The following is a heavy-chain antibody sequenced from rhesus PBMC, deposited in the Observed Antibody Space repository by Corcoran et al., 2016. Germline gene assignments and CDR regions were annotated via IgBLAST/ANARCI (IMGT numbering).Heavy chain of an antibody. D-gene: IGHD1-20*01. CDR1: GGSICISNW. J-gene: IGHJ1*01. V-gene: IGHV4-65*01. CDR2: ISGSSGST. Sequence: QVQLQESGPGLVKPSETLSLPSAVSGGSICISNWWRWIRLPPGKGLEWIGLISGSSGSTYYHTPLKRRATIATDTSKNQFSRKLSSGTAADTAVYYCARGSWNNEYFEFWGQGALVTVSS. CDR3: ARGSWNNEYFEF.